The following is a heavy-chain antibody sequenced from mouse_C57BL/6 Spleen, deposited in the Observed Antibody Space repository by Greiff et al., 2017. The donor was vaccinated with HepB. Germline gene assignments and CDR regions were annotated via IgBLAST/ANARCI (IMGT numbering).Heavy chain of an antibody. CDR1: GFTFSSYA. CDR2: ISSGGDYI. V-gene: IGHV5-9-1*02. Sequence: EVMLVESGEGLVKPGGSLKLSCAASGFTFSSYAMSWVRQTPEKRLEWVAYISSGGDYIYYADTVKGRFTISRDNARNTLYLQMSSLKSEDTAMYYCTREGYGSSYAMDYWGQGTSVTVSS. D-gene: IGHD1-1*01. CDR3: TREGYGSSYAMDY. J-gene: IGHJ4*01.